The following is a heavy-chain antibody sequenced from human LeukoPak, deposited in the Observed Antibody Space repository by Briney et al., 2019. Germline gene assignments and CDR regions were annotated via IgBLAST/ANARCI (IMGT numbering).Heavy chain of an antibody. Sequence: SETLSLTCAVYGESFSGYDWSWIRQPPGKGLEWIGEINHSGSTNYNPSLKSRVTISVDTSKNQFSLKLSSVTAADTAVYYCAKTRTRYYYGSGSYYNVVRSTYYFDYWGQGTLVTVSS. CDR2: INHSGST. V-gene: IGHV4-34*01. J-gene: IGHJ4*02. D-gene: IGHD3-10*01. CDR3: AKTRTRYYYGSGSYYNVVRSTYYFDY. CDR1: GESFSGYD.